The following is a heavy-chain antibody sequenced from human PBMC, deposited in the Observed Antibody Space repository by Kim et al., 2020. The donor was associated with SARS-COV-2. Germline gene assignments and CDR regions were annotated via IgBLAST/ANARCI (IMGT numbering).Heavy chain of an antibody. Sequence: SLKSRVTISVDTSKNQFSLKLSSVTAADTAVYYCARGYYDSSGYYRGFDYWGQGTLVTVSS. D-gene: IGHD3-22*01. V-gene: IGHV4-59*09. J-gene: IGHJ4*02. CDR3: ARGYYDSSGYYRGFDY.